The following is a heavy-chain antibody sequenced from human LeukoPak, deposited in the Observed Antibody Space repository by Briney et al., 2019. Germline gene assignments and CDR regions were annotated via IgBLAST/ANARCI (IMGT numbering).Heavy chain of an antibody. V-gene: IGHV3-73*01. D-gene: IGHD4-17*01. CDR1: GFTFSGSA. CDR2: IRSKANSYAT. Sequence: GGSLRLSCAASGFTFSGSAMHWVRQASGKGLEWVGRIRSKANSYATAYAASVKGRFTISRDDSKNTAYLQMNSLKTEDTAVYYCAREGSVYTVNLDYWGQGTLVTVSS. CDR3: AREGSVYTVNLDY. J-gene: IGHJ4*02.